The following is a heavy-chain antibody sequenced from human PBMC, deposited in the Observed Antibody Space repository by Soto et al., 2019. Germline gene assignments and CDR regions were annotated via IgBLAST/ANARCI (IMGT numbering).Heavy chain of an antibody. CDR1: GYTFSNYG. V-gene: IGHV1-18*01. CDR3: ARRNYYDILTGTRLSYYYGMDV. CDR2: ISLYSDGT. J-gene: IGHJ6*02. D-gene: IGHD3-9*01. Sequence: ASVKVSCKTSGYTFSNYGITWVRQAPGQPLEWLGWISLYSDGTNYAQKFQGRVSMTTDTSTSTAYMELRSLRSDDTAVYYCARRNYYDILTGTRLSYYYGMDVWGQGTTVTVSS.